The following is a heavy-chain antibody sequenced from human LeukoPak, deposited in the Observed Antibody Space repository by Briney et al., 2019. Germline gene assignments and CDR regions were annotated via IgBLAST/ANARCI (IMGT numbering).Heavy chain of an antibody. Sequence: PGGSLRLSCVASGFTFSNYAMTWVRQAAGKGLEWVSIIGGSGGITFYADSVKGRFTISRDNSKNTLYLQMNSLRAEDTAIYYCATSDYLGYWGQGTLVTVSS. V-gene: IGHV3-23*01. CDR1: GFTFSNYA. J-gene: IGHJ4*02. CDR2: IGGSGGIT. CDR3: ATSDYLGY.